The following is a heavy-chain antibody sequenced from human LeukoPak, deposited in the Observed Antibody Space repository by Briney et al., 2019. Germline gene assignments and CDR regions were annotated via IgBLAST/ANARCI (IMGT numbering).Heavy chain of an antibody. V-gene: IGHV3-48*03. CDR3: ARDKRSGCDYYYYYGMDV. CDR2: ISSSGSTI. CDR1: GFTFSSYE. Sequence: GGSLRLSCAASGFTFSSYEMNWVRQAPGKGLEWVSYISSSGSTIYYADSVKGRFTISRDNAKNSLYLQMNSLRAEDTAVYYCARDKRSGCDYYYYYGMDVWGKGTTVTVSS. J-gene: IGHJ6*04. D-gene: IGHD6-19*01.